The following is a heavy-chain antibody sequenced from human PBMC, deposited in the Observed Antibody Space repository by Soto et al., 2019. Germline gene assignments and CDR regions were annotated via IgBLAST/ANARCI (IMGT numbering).Heavy chain of an antibody. D-gene: IGHD2-2*01. Sequence: SVKVSCKVSGGTFSTYPINWVRQAPGQGLEWMGGIIPIFGTVNYAQKFQGRVTITADESTSTAYMELSSLRSEDTAIYYCARDLYSSRRSYYFDDWGRGTLVTVSS. J-gene: IGHJ4*02. V-gene: IGHV1-69*13. CDR3: ARDLYSSRRSYYFDD. CDR2: IIPIFGTV. CDR1: GGTFSTYP.